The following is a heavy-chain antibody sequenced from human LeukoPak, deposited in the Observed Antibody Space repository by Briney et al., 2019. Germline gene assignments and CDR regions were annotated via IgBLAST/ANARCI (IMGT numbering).Heavy chain of an antibody. V-gene: IGHV3-21*01. CDR1: GFSFSSYS. Sequence: PGGSLRLSCAVSGFSFSSYSMFWVRQAPGKGLEWVSSICSSNNYIFYADSVKSRFTNSRVNTQNSPYLQMNSLIAEDTAVYYCASGHYDYVWASSSPTNYFDYWGQGTLVTVSS. D-gene: IGHD3-16*01. CDR2: ICSSNNYI. J-gene: IGHJ4*02. CDR3: ASGHYDYVWASSSPTNYFDY.